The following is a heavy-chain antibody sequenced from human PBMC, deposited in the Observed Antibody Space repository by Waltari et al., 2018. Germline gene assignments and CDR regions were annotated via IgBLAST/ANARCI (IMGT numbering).Heavy chain of an antibody. CDR3: VRGSNGWPGMDI. J-gene: IGHJ6*02. CDR1: GFTLSNYL. V-gene: IGHV3-74*01. D-gene: IGHD6-19*01. CDR2: INPATGTT. Sequence: EVVLVQSGGGLVQPGGSLRLSCAASGFTLSNYLMYLVRQTPGKGLIWVSRINPATGTTNYEDSVRGRFTISGDNAKNTLFLQMDSLRDEDTAIYYCVRGSNGWPGMDIWGQGATVTVSS.